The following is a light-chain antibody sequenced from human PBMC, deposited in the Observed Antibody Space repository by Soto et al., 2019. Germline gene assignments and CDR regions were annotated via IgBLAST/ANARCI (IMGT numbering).Light chain of an antibody. CDR1: QSISSS. J-gene: IGKJ1*01. Sequence: DIQMTQSPSSLSASVGDRVTITCRASQSISSSINWYQHKPGKAPKLLIYAASSLQSGVPSRFSGSGSGTDFTLTISSLQPEDFATYYCQQSYSTPRTFGQGTKVDIK. CDR3: QQSYSTPRT. V-gene: IGKV1-39*01. CDR2: AAS.